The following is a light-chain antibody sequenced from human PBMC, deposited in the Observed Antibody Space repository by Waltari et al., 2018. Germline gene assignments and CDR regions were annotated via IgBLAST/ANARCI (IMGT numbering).Light chain of an antibody. V-gene: IGKV3-20*01. CDR1: QSVSRT. J-gene: IGKJ1*01. CDR2: DAS. CDR3: QKYGTLPAT. Sequence: EIVLTQSPGTLYLSPGERATLSCRASQSVSRTLAWYQQKPGQAPRLLIYDASNRATGIPDRFSGSGSETDFSLTISRLEPEDFAVYYCQKYGTLPATFGQGTKVEVK.